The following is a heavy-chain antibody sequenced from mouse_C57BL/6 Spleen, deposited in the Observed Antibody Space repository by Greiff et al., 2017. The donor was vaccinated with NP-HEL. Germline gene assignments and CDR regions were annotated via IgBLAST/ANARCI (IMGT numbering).Heavy chain of an antibody. CDR1: GYTFTSYW. Sequence: QVQLQQPGAELVRPGSSVKLSCKASGYTFTSYWMHWVKQRPIQGLEWIGNIDPSDSETHYNQKFKDKATLTVDKSSSTAYMQLSSLTSEDSAVYYCARWDPAQAVIDYWGQGTTLTVSS. CDR3: ARWDPAQAVIDY. CDR2: IDPSDSET. D-gene: IGHD3-2*02. J-gene: IGHJ2*01. V-gene: IGHV1-52*01.